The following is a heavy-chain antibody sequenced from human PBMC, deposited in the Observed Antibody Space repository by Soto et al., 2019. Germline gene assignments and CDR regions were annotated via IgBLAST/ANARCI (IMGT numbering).Heavy chain of an antibody. Sequence: ASSGCTFEDYAMHGVRQAPGKGLEWVSVISRNSGSIGYADSVKGRFTISRDNAKNSLYLQMNSLRAEDTALYYCAKSSTTGTTAYFDYWGQGTLVTV. J-gene: IGHJ4*02. D-gene: IGHD1-1*01. V-gene: IGHV3-9*01. CDR1: GCTFEDYA. CDR2: ISRNSGSI. CDR3: AKSSTTGTTAYFDY.